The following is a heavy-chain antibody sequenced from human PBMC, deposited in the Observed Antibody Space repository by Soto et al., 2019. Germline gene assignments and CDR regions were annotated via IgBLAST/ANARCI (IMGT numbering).Heavy chain of an antibody. J-gene: IGHJ3*02. V-gene: IGHV3-23*01. D-gene: IGHD3-10*01. Sequence: GGSLRLSCAASGFTFSSYAMSWVRQAPGKGLEWVSAISGSGGSTYYADSVKGRFTISRDNSKNTLYLQMNSLRAEDTAVYYCAKCITMVRGVIITGVHAFDIWGQGTMVTVSS. CDR1: GFTFSSYA. CDR2: ISGSGGST. CDR3: AKCITMVRGVIITGVHAFDI.